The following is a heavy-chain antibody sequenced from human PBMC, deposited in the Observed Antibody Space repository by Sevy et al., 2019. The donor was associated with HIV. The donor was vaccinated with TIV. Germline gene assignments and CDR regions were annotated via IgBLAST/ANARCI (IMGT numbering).Heavy chain of an antibody. V-gene: IGHV1-69*13. J-gene: IGHJ4*02. CDR3: ARVEYCSGGSCYERYFDY. D-gene: IGHD2-15*01. Sequence: ASLKVSCKASGGTFSSYAISWVRQAPGQGLEWMGGIIPIFGTANYAQKFQGRVTITADESTSTAYMELSSLRSEDTAVYYCARVEYCSGGSCYERYFDYWGQGTLVTVSS. CDR2: IIPIFGTA. CDR1: GGTFSSYA.